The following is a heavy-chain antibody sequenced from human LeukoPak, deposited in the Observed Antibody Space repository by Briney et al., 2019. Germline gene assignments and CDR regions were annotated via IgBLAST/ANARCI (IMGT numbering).Heavy chain of an antibody. J-gene: IGHJ4*02. CDR1: GYTLTELS. Sequence: ASVKVSCKVSGYTLTELSMHWVRQAPGKGLEWMGGFDPEDDETIYAQKFQGRVTMTEDTSTDTAYMELSSLRSEDTAVYYCRPYHYDSSGYLDYWGQGTLVTVSS. CDR2: FDPEDDET. CDR3: RPYHYDSSGYLDY. V-gene: IGHV1-24*01. D-gene: IGHD3-22*01.